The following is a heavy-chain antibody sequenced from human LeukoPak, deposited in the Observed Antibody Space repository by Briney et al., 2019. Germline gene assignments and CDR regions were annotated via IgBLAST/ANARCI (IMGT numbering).Heavy chain of an antibody. Sequence: SETLSLTCTVSGGSISSYYWSWIRQPPGKGREWIGYISYGGATSYNPSLKRRVTLSVDSPKHRFSLRLSSLTAADTALYYCARHGGTLDYFDYWGPGSLVTVSS. V-gene: IGHV4-59*08. D-gene: IGHD1-26*01. CDR3: ARHGGTLDYFDY. CDR2: ISYGGAT. CDR1: GGSISSYY. J-gene: IGHJ4*02.